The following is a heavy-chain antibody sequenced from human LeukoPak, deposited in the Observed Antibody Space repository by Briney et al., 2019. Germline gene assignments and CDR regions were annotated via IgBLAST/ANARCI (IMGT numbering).Heavy chain of an antibody. Sequence: GGSLRLSCAASGFTFSSYAMSWVRQAPGKGLEWVSVINGRGGSTYYADSVKGRFTISRDNSKNTLYLQMNSLRAEDTAVYYCARDFSGSYHEEYYYYGMDVWGQGTLVTVSS. CDR1: GFTFSSYA. CDR3: ARDFSGSYHEEYYYYGMDV. V-gene: IGHV3-23*01. D-gene: IGHD1-26*01. CDR2: INGRGGST. J-gene: IGHJ6*02.